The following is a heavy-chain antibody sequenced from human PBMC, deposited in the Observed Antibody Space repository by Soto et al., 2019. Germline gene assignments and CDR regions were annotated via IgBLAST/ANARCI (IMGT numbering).Heavy chain of an antibody. J-gene: IGHJ4*02. V-gene: IGHV3-23*01. CDR3: AKEDTSSGSLDY. CDR2: ISDSGETT. D-gene: IGHD6-19*01. Sequence: PGGSLSLSCAASGFPFGENAMSWVRQAPGKGLEWVSGISDSGETTYYADSVRGRLTTSRDNSENTPYMQTKSLRAEDSASYYCAKEDTSSGSLDYWGQGAMVTVS. CDR1: GFPFGENA.